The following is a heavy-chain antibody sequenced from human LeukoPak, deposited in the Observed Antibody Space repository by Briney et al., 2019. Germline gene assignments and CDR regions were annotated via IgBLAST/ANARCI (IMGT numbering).Heavy chain of an antibody. CDR2: ISWNSGSI. CDR3: AKDIRCSLDGNFDY. J-gene: IGHJ4*02. D-gene: IGHD2-8*01. CDR1: GVTFDDYA. Sequence: GGTLRLSCAVSGVTFDDYAMHWARQAAGKGLEWVSGISWNSGSIGYADSVKGRFAISRDNVKNSLYLQMNSLRAEDTALYYCAKDIRCSLDGNFDYWGQGTLVAVSS. V-gene: IGHV3-9*01.